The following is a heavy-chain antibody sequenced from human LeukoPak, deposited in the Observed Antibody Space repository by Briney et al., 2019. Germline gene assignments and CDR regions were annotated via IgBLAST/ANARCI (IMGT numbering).Heavy chain of an antibody. Sequence: GGSLRLSCAASGFTFSNAWMSWVRQAPGKGLEWVGRIKSKTDGGTTDYAAPVKGRFTISRDDSQNTLYLQMNSLKTEDTAVYYCTTDNSNYYYYMDVWGKGTTVTVSS. CDR2: IKSKTDGGTT. CDR1: GFTFSNAW. CDR3: TTDNSNYYYYMDV. V-gene: IGHV3-15*01. J-gene: IGHJ6*03. D-gene: IGHD5-24*01.